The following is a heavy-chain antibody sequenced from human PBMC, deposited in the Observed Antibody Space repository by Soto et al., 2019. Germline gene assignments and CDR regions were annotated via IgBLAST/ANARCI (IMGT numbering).Heavy chain of an antibody. V-gene: IGHV1-69*12. CDR2: IIPIFGTA. D-gene: IGHD2-2*01. CDR1: GGTFSSYA. Sequence: QVQLVQSGAEVKKPGSSVKVSCKASGGTFSSYAISWVRQAPGQGLEWMGGIIPIFGTANYAQKFQGRVTXXAXDXXSTAYRELSSLRSEDTAVYYCARDGGQLLYNWFDPWGQGTLVTVSS. CDR3: ARDGGQLLYNWFDP. J-gene: IGHJ5*02.